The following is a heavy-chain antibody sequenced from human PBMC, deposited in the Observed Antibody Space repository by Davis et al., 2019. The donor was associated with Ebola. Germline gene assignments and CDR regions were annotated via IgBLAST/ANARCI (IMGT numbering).Heavy chain of an antibody. CDR3: ARHEGLYYYDSSGYYLIGGAFDI. CDR2: IYYSGST. CDR1: GGSISSSSYY. D-gene: IGHD3-22*01. V-gene: IGHV4-39*01. J-gene: IGHJ3*02. Sequence: SETLSLTCTVSGGSISSSSYYWGWIRQPPGKGLEWIGSIYYSGSTYYNPSLKSRVTISVDTSKNQFSLKLSSVTAADTALYYCARHEGLYYYDSSGYYLIGGAFDIWGQGTMVTVSS.